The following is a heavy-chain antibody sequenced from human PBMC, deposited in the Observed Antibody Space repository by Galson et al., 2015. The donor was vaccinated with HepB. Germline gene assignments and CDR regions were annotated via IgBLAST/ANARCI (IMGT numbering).Heavy chain of an antibody. CDR1: GGSIRTYY. CDR2: IYYSGDI. D-gene: IGHD5-18*01. Sequence: SETLSLTCTVSGGSIRTYYWSWIRQPPGKGLEWIGNIYYSGDIKYNPSLKSRVTISVDTSKNQFSLKLNSVTAADTAVYYCARWIHLWPYFDYWAQGSLVTVSS. CDR3: ARWIHLWPYFDY. V-gene: IGHV4-59*01. J-gene: IGHJ4*02.